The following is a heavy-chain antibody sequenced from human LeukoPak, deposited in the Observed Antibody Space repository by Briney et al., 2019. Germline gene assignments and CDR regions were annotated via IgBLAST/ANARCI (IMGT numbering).Heavy chain of an antibody. CDR1: GYNFSNYD. Sequence: ASVKVSCKASGYNFSNYDMNWVRQAPGQGLEWMGWMNPKSGNTGYAQKFQGRVTMTRDTSITTAYMELSSLRPEDTAVYYCARRTPYCRGATCYDFWGRGTLVAVSS. CDR3: ARRTPYCRGATCYDF. CDR2: MNPKSGNT. J-gene: IGHJ4*01. D-gene: IGHD2-15*01. V-gene: IGHV1-8*01.